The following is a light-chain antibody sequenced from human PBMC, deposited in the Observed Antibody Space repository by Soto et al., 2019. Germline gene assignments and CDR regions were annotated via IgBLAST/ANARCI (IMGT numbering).Light chain of an antibody. V-gene: IGKV3-20*01. Sequence: IVLTQSPGTLSLSPGERATLSCGASQSVTNNFLAWYQQKTGQAPRLLIYGASSSATGVPDRFSGSGSGTDFTLTISRLEPGDFAVYYCQQYGTPLFTFGPGTKVDIK. CDR1: QSVTNNF. CDR2: GAS. J-gene: IGKJ3*01. CDR3: QQYGTPLFT.